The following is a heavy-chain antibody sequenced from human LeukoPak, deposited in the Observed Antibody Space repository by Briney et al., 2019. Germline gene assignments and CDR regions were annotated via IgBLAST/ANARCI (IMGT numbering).Heavy chain of an antibody. CDR2: IYYSGST. CDR3: ARGTTGDFRSSWSYYYYYMDV. Sequence: PSETLSLTCTVSGGSISSYYWSWIRQPPGKGLEWIGYIYYSGSTNYNPSLKSRVTISVDTSKNQFSLKLSSVTAADTAVYYCARGTTGDFRSSWSYYYYYMDVWGKGTTVTVSS. CDR1: GGSISSYY. D-gene: IGHD6-13*01. J-gene: IGHJ6*03. V-gene: IGHV4-59*12.